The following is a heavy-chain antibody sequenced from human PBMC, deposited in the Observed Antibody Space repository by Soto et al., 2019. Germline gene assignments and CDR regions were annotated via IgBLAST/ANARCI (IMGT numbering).Heavy chain of an antibody. Sequence: SETLSLTCTVSGGSISSSSYYWGWIRQPPGKGLEWIGSIYYSGSTYYNPSLKSRVTISVDPYKNQFSLKLNSVTAADTAVYYCARDRLKGGRAFDIWGQGTMVTVSS. V-gene: IGHV4-39*07. J-gene: IGHJ3*02. CDR1: GGSISSSSYY. D-gene: IGHD3-16*01. CDR2: IYYSGST. CDR3: ARDRLKGGRAFDI.